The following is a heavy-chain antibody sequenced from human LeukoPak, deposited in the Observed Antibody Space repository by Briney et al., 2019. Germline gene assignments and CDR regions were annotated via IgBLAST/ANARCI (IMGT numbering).Heavy chain of an antibody. V-gene: IGHV1-46*01. Sequence: ASVKVSCKASGYTFTGYYMHWVRQAPGQGVEWMGKINPSGGSTSYAQKFQGRVTMTRDTFTSTVYMELSSLRSEDTAMYYCARPGGNYAFDIWGQGTVVTVSS. CDR1: GYTFTGYY. D-gene: IGHD4-23*01. CDR3: ARPGGNYAFDI. CDR2: INPSGGST. J-gene: IGHJ3*02.